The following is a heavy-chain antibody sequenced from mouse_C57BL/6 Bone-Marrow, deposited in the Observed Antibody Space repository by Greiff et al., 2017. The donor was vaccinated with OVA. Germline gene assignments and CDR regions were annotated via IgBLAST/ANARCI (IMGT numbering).Heavy chain of an antibody. CDR1: GYTFTSYW. J-gene: IGHJ3*01. CDR2: IDPSDSYT. V-gene: IGHV1-50*01. Sequence: QVQLQQSGAELVKPGASVKLSCKASGYTFTSYWMQWVKQRPGQGLEWIGEIDPSDSYTNYNQKFKGKATLTVDTSSSTAYMQLSSLTSEDSAVYYCGLRRRAWFAYWGQGTLVTVSA. D-gene: IGHD2-2*01. CDR3: GLRRRAWFAY.